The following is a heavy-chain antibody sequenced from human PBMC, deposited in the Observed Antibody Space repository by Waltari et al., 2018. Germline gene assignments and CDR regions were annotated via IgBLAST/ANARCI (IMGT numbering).Heavy chain of an antibody. CDR3: ASTFSSSWFDYFDY. D-gene: IGHD6-13*01. J-gene: IGHJ4*02. CDR1: GYTFTGSY. CDR2: INPNSGGT. Sequence: QVQLVQSGAEVKKPGASVKVSCKASGYTFTGSYMHWVRPAPGQGLEWMGRINPNSGGTNYAQNLQGRVTMTRDTSISTAYMELSRLRSDDTAVYYCASTFSSSWFDYFDYWGQGTLVTVSS. V-gene: IGHV1-2*06.